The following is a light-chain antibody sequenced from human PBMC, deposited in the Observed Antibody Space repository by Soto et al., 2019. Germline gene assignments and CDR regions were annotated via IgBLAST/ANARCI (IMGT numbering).Light chain of an antibody. CDR2: AAY. V-gene: IGKV1-39*01. CDR3: QQSYSTGWT. CDR1: QKINGY. Sequence: DIQVTQSPSSLSASVGARVTVTCRTSQKINGYLSWYQQKPGKAPKLLIYAAYTLQSGVPSRFSGSGSGTEFTLTITSLQPEDIATYYCQQSYSTGWTFGQGTKVEIK. J-gene: IGKJ1*01.